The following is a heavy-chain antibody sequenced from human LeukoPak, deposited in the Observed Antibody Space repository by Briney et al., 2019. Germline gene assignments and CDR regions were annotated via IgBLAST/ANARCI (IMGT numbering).Heavy chain of an antibody. CDR1: GGTFSSYG. J-gene: IGHJ6*02. CDR3: ARDSRRNIYYDSRYYYYGMDV. V-gene: IGHV1-69*13. CDR2: IIPIFGTA. Sequence: SVKVSCKASGGTFSSYGISWVRQAPGQGLEWMGGIIPIFGTANYAQKFQGRVTVTADESTSTAYMELSSLRSEDTAVYHCARDSRRNIYYDSRYYYYGMDVWGQGTTVTVSS. D-gene: IGHD3-22*01.